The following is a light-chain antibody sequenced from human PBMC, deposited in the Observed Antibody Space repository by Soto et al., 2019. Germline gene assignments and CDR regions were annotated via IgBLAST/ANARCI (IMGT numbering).Light chain of an antibody. Sequence: EIVLTQSPRTLSLSPGEGASLYCRASQSVSSSYLAWYQQKPGQAPRLLIYGPSSRATGIPDRFSGSGSGTDFTLTISRLEPEDSALYYCQQYGSSPRTFGQGTKVDIK. J-gene: IGKJ1*01. CDR3: QQYGSSPRT. CDR1: QSVSSSY. V-gene: IGKV3-20*01. CDR2: GPS.